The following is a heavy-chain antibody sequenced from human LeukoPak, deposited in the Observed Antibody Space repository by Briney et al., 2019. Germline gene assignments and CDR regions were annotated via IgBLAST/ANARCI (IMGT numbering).Heavy chain of an antibody. CDR3: ARAFSTTAFDY. CDR1: GFTFSGYT. D-gene: IGHD4-17*01. Sequence: GGSLRLSCAASGFTFSGYTINWVRQAPGKGLEWVSSISSSSSYIYYADSVKGRFTISRHNAKNSLYLQMNSLRAEDTAVYYCARAFSTTAFDYWGQGTLVTVSS. J-gene: IGHJ4*02. V-gene: IGHV3-21*01. CDR2: ISSSSSYI.